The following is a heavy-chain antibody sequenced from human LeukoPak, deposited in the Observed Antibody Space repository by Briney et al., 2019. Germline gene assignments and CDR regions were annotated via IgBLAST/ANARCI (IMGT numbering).Heavy chain of an antibody. D-gene: IGHD5-24*01. V-gene: IGHV5-51*01. CDR1: GYSFTSYW. J-gene: IGHJ3*02. Sequence: GESLKISCKGSGYSFTSYWIGWVRQMPGKGLEWMGIIYPGDSDTRYSPSFQGQVTISADKSISTAYLQWSSLKASDTAMYYCARLEGGRGRWLQFEGDAFDIWGQGTMVTVSS. CDR3: ARLEGGRGRWLQFEGDAFDI. CDR2: IYPGDSDT.